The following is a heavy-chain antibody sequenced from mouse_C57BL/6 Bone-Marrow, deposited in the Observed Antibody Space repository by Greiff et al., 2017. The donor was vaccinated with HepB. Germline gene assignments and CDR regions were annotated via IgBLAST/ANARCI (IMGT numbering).Heavy chain of an antibody. CDR1: GYTFTNYW. D-gene: IGHD2-2*01. CDR3: ARCGYDGGFAY. CDR2: IYPGGGYT. Sequence: VKLVESGAELVRPGTSVKMSCKASGYTFTNYWIGWAKQRPGHGLEWIGDIYPGGGYTNYNEKFKGKATLTADKSSSTAYMQFSSLTSEDSAIYYCARCGYDGGFAYWGQGTLVTVSA. J-gene: IGHJ3*01. V-gene: IGHV1-63*01.